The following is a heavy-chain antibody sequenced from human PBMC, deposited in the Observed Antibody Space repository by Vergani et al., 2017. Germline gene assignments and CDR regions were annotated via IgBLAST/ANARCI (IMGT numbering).Heavy chain of an antibody. J-gene: IGHJ4*02. CDR3: ARSMVRGADFDY. CDR2: IYTSGST. V-gene: IGHV4-61*02. D-gene: IGHD3-10*01. CDR1: GGSISSGSYY. Sequence: QVQLQESGPGLVKPSQTLSLTCTVSGGSISSGSYYWSWIRQPAGKGLEWIGRIYTSGSTNYNPSLKSRVTISVDTSKNQFSLKLSSVTAADTAVYYCARSMVRGADFDYWGQGTLVTVSS.